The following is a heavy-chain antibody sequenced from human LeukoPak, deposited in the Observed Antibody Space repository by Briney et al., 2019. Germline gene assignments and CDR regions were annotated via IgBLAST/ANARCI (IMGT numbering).Heavy chain of an antibody. CDR2: IYSDFRT. CDR1: GFHVITYY. D-gene: IGHD1-26*01. Sequence: GGSLRLSCAASGFHVITYYMNWFRQAPGKGLEWASVIYSDFRTYYADSVKGRFIISKDTSKNTLYLQMNSLRAEDTAVYYCAKAPRYSGSYYFDYWGQGTLVTVSS. J-gene: IGHJ4*02. CDR3: AKAPRYSGSYYFDY. V-gene: IGHV3-53*01.